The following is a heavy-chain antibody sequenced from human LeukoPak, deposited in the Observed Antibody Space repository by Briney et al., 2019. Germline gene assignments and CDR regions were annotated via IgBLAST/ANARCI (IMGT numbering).Heavy chain of an antibody. CDR3: ARDRLYSSSSEDY. J-gene: IGHJ4*02. Sequence: GGSLRLSCAASGFTVSSNYMSWVRQAPGKGLEWVSAIYSGGSTYYAHSVQGRFTISRDNSKNTLYLQMNSLRAEDTAVYYCARDRLYSSSSEDYWGQGILVTVSS. CDR2: IYSGGST. V-gene: IGHV3-53*01. D-gene: IGHD6-6*01. CDR1: GFTVSSNY.